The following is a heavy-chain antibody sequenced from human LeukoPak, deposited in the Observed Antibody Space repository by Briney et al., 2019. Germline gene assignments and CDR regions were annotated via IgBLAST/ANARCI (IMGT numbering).Heavy chain of an antibody. CDR1: GGSFSGYY. CDR3: ARHYYDSSGYYYVAGYNWFDP. J-gene: IGHJ5*02. CDR2: INHSGST. Sequence: TSETLSLTCAVYGGSFSGYYWSWIRQPPGKGLEWIGEINHSGSTNYNPSLKSRVTISVDTSKNQFSLKLSSVTAADTAVYYCARHYYDSSGYYYVAGYNWFDPWGQGTLVTVSS. V-gene: IGHV4-34*01. D-gene: IGHD3-22*01.